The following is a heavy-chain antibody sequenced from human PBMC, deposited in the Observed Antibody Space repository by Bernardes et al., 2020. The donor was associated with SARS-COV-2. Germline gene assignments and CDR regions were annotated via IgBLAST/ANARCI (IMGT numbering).Heavy chain of an antibody. CDR3: ARDQTGDFWSGYYEGDGMDV. CDR2: ISSSSSYI. CDR1: GFTFSSYS. Sequence: GGSLRLSCAASGFTFSSYSMNWVRQAPGKGLEWVSSISSSSSYIYYADSVKGRFTISRDNAKNSLYLQMDSLRAEDTAVYYCARDQTGDFWSGYYEGDGMDVWGQGTTVTVSS. V-gene: IGHV3-21*01. D-gene: IGHD3-3*01. J-gene: IGHJ6*02.